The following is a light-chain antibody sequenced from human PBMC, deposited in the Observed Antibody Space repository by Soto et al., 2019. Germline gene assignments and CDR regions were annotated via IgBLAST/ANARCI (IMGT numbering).Light chain of an antibody. CDR3: QQRSNWYT. J-gene: IGKJ2*01. CDR2: DAS. CDR1: QSVSSY. Sequence: EIVLTQSPATLSLSPGERATLSCRASQSVSSYLAWYQQKPGQAPRLLIYDASNRATGIPARFSGSGSGTDVTLTNSSLEPEDFAIYYCQQRSNWYTVGQGTKLEIK. V-gene: IGKV3-11*01.